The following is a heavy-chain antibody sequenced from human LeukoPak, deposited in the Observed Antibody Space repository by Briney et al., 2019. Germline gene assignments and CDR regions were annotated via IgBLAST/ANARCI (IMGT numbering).Heavy chain of an antibody. CDR2: IYHSGST. CDR3: ARVPDYGDYNYYYYGMDV. CDR1: GGSISSGGYY. D-gene: IGHD4-17*01. J-gene: IGHJ6*04. Sequence: SQTLSLTCTVSGGSISSGGYYWSWIRQHPGKGLEWIGSIYHSGSTYYNPSLKSRVTISVDTSKNQFSLKLSSVTAADTAVYYCARVPDYGDYNYYYYGMDVWGKGTTVTVSS. V-gene: IGHV4-31*03.